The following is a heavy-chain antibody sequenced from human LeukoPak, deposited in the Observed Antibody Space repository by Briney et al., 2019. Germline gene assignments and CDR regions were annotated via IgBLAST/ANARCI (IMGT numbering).Heavy chain of an antibody. D-gene: IGHD4-17*01. J-gene: IGHJ4*02. Sequence: GGSLRPSCAASGFTFSDYGMSWVRQAPGQGLKWVSHISDTVRDTWYANSVKGRFIISRDNSRDTVYLQMSSLRPEDTALYFCAKDNYGGIFASWGQGTLVTVSS. CDR1: GFTFSDYG. V-gene: IGHV3-23*01. CDR3: AKDNYGGIFAS. CDR2: ISDTVRDT.